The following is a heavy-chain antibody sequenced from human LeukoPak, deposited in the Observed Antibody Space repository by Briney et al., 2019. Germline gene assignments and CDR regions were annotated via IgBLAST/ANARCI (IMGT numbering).Heavy chain of an antibody. J-gene: IGHJ6*02. V-gene: IGHV3-21*01. CDR1: GFTFSSYS. D-gene: IGHD6-13*01. CDR2: ISSSSSYI. CDR3: ARVAGGSSSWYYYGMDV. Sequence: GGSLRLSCAASGFTFSSYSMNWVRQAPGKGLEWVSSISSSSSYINYADSVKGRFTISRDNAKNSLYLQMNSLRAEDTAVYYCARVAGGSSSWYYYGMDVWGQGTTVTVSS.